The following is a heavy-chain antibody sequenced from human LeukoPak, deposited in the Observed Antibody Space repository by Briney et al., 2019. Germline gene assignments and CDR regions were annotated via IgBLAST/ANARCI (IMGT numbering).Heavy chain of an antibody. Sequence: GGSLRLSCAASGFTFSNAWMTWVRQAPGKGLEWVAVISYDGSNKYYADSVKGRFTISRDNSKNTLYLQMNSLRAEDTAVYYCARDQMLYSSSLDYWGQGTLVTVSS. V-gene: IGHV3-30*03. CDR2: ISYDGSNK. CDR3: ARDQMLYSSSLDY. D-gene: IGHD6-13*01. J-gene: IGHJ4*02. CDR1: GFTFSNAW.